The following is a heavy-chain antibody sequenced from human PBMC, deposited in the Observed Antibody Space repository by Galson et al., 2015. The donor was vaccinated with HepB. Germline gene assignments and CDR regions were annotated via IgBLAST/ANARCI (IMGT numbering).Heavy chain of an antibody. Sequence: SLRLSCAASGFTFSSYAMHWVRQAPGKGLEWVAVISYDGSNKYYADSVKGRFTISRDNSKNTLYLQMNSLRAEDTAVYYCGGHIVVGPEFDPWGQGTLVTVSS. CDR2: ISYDGSNK. V-gene: IGHV3-30-3*01. CDR3: GGHIVVGPEFDP. CDR1: GFTFSSYA. D-gene: IGHD2-21*01. J-gene: IGHJ5*02.